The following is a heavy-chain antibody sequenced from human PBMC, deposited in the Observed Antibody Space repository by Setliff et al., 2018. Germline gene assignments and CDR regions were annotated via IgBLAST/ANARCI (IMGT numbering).Heavy chain of an antibody. CDR2: INPSSGRT. J-gene: IGHJ3*02. CDR3: ARDVFPYHYEGAFDI. Sequence: GASVKVSCKASGYTFTSHYMHWVRQAPGLGLEWMGTINPSSGRTSYAQKFQGRVTMTRDTSTSTVYMDMSSLRSEDTAVYYCARDVFPYHYEGAFDIWAKGQWSPSPQ. CDR1: GYTFTSHY. V-gene: IGHV1-46*01. D-gene: IGHD3-22*01.